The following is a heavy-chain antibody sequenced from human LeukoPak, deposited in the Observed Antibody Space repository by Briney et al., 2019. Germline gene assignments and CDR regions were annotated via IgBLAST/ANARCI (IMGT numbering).Heavy chain of an antibody. Sequence: GGSLRLSCASSGFSFSTYSMNWVRQAPGKGLEWVSSISRNSRYIYYADSMRGRFTISRDNAKNSLYLQMNSLRAEDTAVYYCAKDGGEYYDILTGYYPRLYYMDVWGKGTTVTISS. CDR1: GFSFSTYS. J-gene: IGHJ6*03. CDR2: ISRNSRYI. CDR3: AKDGGEYYDILTGYYPRLYYMDV. D-gene: IGHD3-9*01. V-gene: IGHV3-21*04.